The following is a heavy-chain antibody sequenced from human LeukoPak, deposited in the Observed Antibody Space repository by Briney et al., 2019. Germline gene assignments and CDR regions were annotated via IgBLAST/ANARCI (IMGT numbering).Heavy chain of an antibody. J-gene: IGHJ5*02. CDR3: AREGTSGTHLNWFDP. CDR2: IYGSGST. V-gene: IGHV4-61*01. CDR1: GGSIISSSYY. Sequence: PSETLSLTCTVSGGSIISSSYYWSWIRQPPGKGLEWIGHIYGSGSTNYNPSLKSRVTLSVDTSKNQFSLKLSSVTAADTAVYYCAREGTSGTHLNWFDPWGQGTLVTVSS. D-gene: IGHD1-1*01.